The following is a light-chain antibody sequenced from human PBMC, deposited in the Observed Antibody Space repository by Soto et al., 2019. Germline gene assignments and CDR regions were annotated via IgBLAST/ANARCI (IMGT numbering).Light chain of an antibody. Sequence: ALTQPASVSGSPGQAITISCTGTSSDVGGYNYVSWYQQHPGKAPKLMIYEVSNRPSGVSDRFSGSKSGNTASLTISGLQAEDEADYYCTSYTSSSTPVFGTGTKVTV. V-gene: IGLV2-14*01. J-gene: IGLJ1*01. CDR1: SSDVGGYNY. CDR3: TSYTSSSTPV. CDR2: EVS.